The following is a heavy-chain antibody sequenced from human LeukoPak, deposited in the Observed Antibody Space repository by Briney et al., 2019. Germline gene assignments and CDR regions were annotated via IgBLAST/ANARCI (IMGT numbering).Heavy chain of an antibody. V-gene: IGHV3-49*04. CDR3: TRGTTRVLLWFGESFFDY. CDR2: IRSKAYGGTT. J-gene: IGHJ4*02. Sequence: SLRLSCPASGFTFGDHAMSWVRQAPGKGLEWVGFIRSKAYGGTTEYAASVKGRFTISRDDSKSIAYLQMNSLKTEDTAVYYCTRGTTRVLLWFGESFFDYWGQGTLVTVSS. D-gene: IGHD3-10*01. CDR1: GFTFGDHA.